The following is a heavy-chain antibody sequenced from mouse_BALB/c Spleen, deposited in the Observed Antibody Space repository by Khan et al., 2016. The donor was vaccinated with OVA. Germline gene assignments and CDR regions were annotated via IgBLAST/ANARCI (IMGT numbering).Heavy chain of an antibody. J-gene: IGHJ3*01. CDR2: INPSSGYT. Sequence: QVQLKQSGAELARPGASVKMSCKASGYTFTSYTIHWIKQRPGQGLEWIGYINPSSGYTNYNQKFKDKATLTADKSSTTAYMQLSSLTSDDSAVYYCERDGAYYRNGGWFAYWGQGTLVTVSA. CDR3: ERDGAYYRNGGWFAY. V-gene: IGHV1-4*01. D-gene: IGHD2-14*01. CDR1: GYTFTSYT.